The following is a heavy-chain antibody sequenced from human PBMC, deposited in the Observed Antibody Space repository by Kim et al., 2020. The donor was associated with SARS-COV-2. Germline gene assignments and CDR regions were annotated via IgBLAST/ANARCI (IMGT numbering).Heavy chain of an antibody. D-gene: IGHD1-26*01. Sequence: ASVKVSCKASGYTFTNFGFSWVRQAPGQGLEWMGWISFYNGNTNYAQKFEGRVTMTTDTSTVTAYMELRSLRSDDTAVYYCASGNSGNYYADYWGQGALVTVSS. V-gene: IGHV1-18*04. CDR3: ASGNSGNYYADY. CDR2: ISFYNGNT. J-gene: IGHJ4*02. CDR1: GYTFTNFG.